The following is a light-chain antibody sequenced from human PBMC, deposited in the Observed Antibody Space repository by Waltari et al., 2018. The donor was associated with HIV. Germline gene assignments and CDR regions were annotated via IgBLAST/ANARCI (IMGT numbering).Light chain of an antibody. CDR1: SSNIGNNY. CDR3: GTWDNSLSAVV. J-gene: IGLJ2*01. Sequence: QSVLTQPPSVSAAPGQRVTISCSGRSSNIGNNYVSWYQQLPRTAPKLLIYDNNKRPSGIPDRFSGSKSGTSVTLDITGLQTGDEADYYCGTWDNSLSAVVFGGGTTLTVL. V-gene: IGLV1-51*01. CDR2: DNN.